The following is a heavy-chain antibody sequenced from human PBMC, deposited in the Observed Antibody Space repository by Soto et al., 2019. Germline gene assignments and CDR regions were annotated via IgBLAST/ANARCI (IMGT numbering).Heavy chain of an antibody. CDR1: GFTFSSYS. J-gene: IGHJ2*01. CDR3: ASDLASNWYFDL. CDR2: ISSSSSYI. Sequence: GGSLRLSCAASGFTFSSYSMNWVRQAPGKGLEWVSSISSSSSYIYYADSVKGRFTISRDNAKNPLYLQMNSLRAEDTAVYYCASDLASNWYFDLWGRGTLVTVSS. V-gene: IGHV3-21*01.